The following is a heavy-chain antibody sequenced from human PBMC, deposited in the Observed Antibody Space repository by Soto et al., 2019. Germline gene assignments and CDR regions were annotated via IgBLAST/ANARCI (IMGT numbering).Heavy chain of an antibody. Sequence: SETLSLTCTVSDDFISSYYWNWIRQPAGKGLEWIGRVSTNGATNYNPSLESRVTMSVDTSKNQFSLKLTSVTAADTAVYFCARADYEILTGSYAMDVWGQGATVTV. CDR2: VSTNGAT. J-gene: IGHJ6*02. CDR1: DDFISSYY. CDR3: ARADYEILTGSYAMDV. D-gene: IGHD3-9*01. V-gene: IGHV4-4*07.